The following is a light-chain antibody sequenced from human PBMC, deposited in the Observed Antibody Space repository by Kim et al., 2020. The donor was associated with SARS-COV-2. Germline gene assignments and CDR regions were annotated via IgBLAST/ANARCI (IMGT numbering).Light chain of an antibody. Sequence: VSPVQTASITCSGDKLGDKYACWYQQKPGQSPVLVIYQDSKRPSGIPERFSGSNSGNTATLTISGTQAMDEADYYCQAWDSSTVWVFGGGTQLTVL. CDR2: QDS. CDR3: QAWDSSTVWV. V-gene: IGLV3-1*01. J-gene: IGLJ3*02. CDR1: KLGDKY.